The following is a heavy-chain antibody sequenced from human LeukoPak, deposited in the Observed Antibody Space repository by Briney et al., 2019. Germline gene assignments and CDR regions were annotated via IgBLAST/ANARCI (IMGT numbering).Heavy chain of an antibody. V-gene: IGHV3-23*01. CDR1: GFTFSSYV. Sequence: GGSLRLSCSASGFTFSSYVMTWVRQAPGQGLEWVSAISGSGDDTYYADSVKGRFTISRDNSKNTLYLQMNSLRAEDTAVYYCAKKEAMIRGVPYYYDFWGQGTLVTVSS. D-gene: IGHD3-10*01. J-gene: IGHJ4*02. CDR2: ISGSGDDT. CDR3: AKKEAMIRGVPYYYDF.